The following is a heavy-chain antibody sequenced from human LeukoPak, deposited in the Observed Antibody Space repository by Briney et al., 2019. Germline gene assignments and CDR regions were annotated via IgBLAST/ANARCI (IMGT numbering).Heavy chain of an antibody. V-gene: IGHV3-66*01. CDR2: IYSGGST. CDR1: GFTVSSNY. D-gene: IGHD2-8*01. J-gene: IGHJ4*02. CDR3: ARDPYGHADY. Sequence: RPGGSLRLSCAASGFTVSSNYMSWVRQAPGKGLEWVSVIYSGGSTYYADSVKGRFTISRDNSKNTLYLQMNSLRAEDTAVYYCARDPYGHADYWGQGTLVTVSS.